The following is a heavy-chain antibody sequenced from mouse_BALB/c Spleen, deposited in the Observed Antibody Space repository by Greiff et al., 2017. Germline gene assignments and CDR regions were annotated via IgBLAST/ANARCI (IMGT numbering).Heavy chain of an antibody. D-gene: IGHD2-14*01. CDR2: IRNKANGYTT. Sequence: EVKLQESGGGLVQPGGSLRLSCATSGFTFTDYYMSWVRQPPGKALEWLGFIRNKANGYTTEYSASVKGRFTISRDNSQRILYLQMNTLRAEDSATYYCARDSTSIGWFAYWGQGTLVTVSA. J-gene: IGHJ3*01. CDR1: GFTFTDYY. CDR3: ARDSTSIGWFAY. V-gene: IGHV7-3*02.